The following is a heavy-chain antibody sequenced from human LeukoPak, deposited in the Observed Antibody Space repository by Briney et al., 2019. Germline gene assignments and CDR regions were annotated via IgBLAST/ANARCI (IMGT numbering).Heavy chain of an antibody. CDR1: GLTASRNS. J-gene: IGHJ4*02. CDR3: AKYAWELLYHFDY. CDR2: ISGSGGST. D-gene: IGHD1-26*01. Sequence: QAGGPWRLSFAASGLTASRNSLTGFPQTQGRGLEWASAISGSGGSTYYADSVKGRFTISRDNSKNTLYLQMNSLRAEDTAVYYCAKYAWELLYHFDYRGQGTLVTVSS. V-gene: IGHV3-23*01.